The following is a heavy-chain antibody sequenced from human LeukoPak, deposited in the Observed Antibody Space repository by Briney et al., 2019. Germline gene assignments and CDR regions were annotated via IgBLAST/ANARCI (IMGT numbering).Heavy chain of an antibody. CDR2: ISRSSRTI. CDR1: GFTFSTSS. D-gene: IGHD6-19*01. V-gene: IGHV3-48*01. Sequence: GGSLRLSCTASGFTFSTSSMNWVRQAPGKGLEWLSFISRSSRTIYYADSVKGRFTISRDNAKNSLYLQMNSLRADDTAVYYCARDGGSAWFFRYWGQGTLVTVSS. J-gene: IGHJ4*02. CDR3: ARDGGSAWFFRY.